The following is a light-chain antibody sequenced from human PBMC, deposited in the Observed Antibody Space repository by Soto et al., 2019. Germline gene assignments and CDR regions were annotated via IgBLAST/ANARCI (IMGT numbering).Light chain of an antibody. CDR3: SSYTSTSIVV. J-gene: IGLJ2*01. Sequence: QSALSQPASVSGSPGQSITISCTETSSDIGDYDYVSWYRQHPGKAPKLMIYDVSHRPSGVSSRFSGSKSGNTASLTISELQPEDGADYYCSSYTSTSIVVFGGGTKLTVL. V-gene: IGLV2-14*03. CDR1: SSDIGDYDY. CDR2: DVS.